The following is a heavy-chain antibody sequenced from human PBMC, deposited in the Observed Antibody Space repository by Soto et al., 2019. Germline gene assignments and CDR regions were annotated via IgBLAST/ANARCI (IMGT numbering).Heavy chain of an antibody. CDR2: ISAYNGNT. D-gene: IGHD2-15*01. Sequence: GASVKVSCKASGYTFTSYGISWVRQAPGQGLEWMGWISAYNGNTNYAQKLQGRVTMTTDTSTSTAYMELRSLRSDDTAVYYCAREPSVVVVAATPDNWGQGTLVTVSS. V-gene: IGHV1-18*01. J-gene: IGHJ4*02. CDR1: GYTFTSYG. CDR3: AREPSVVVVAATPDN.